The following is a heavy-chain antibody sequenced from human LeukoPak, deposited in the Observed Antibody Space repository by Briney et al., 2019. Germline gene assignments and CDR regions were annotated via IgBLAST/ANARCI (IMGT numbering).Heavy chain of an antibody. J-gene: IGHJ4*02. D-gene: IGHD5-18*01. CDR1: GFTFSSYS. Sequence: GGSLRLSCAASGFTFSSYSMNWVRQAPGKGLEWVSYISSSSSTIYYADSVKGRFTISRDNAKNSLYLQMNSLRAEDTAVYYCTRDAGTRLKYSFGYGDYWGQGALVTVSS. CDR2: ISSSSSTI. CDR3: TRDAGTRLKYSFGYGDY. V-gene: IGHV3-48*01.